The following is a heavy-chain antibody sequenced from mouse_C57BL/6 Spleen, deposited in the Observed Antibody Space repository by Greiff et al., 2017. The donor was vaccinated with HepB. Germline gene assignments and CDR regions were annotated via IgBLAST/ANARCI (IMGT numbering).Heavy chain of an antibody. CDR3: ASPYYGSSHWYFDV. J-gene: IGHJ1*03. CDR2: INPNNGGT. Sequence: VQLQQSGPELVKPGASVKISCKASGYTFTDYYMNWVKQSHGKSLEWIGDINPNNGGTSYNQKFKGKATLTVDKSSSKSYMELRSLTSEDSAVYYCASPYYGSSHWYFDVWGTGTTVTVSS. D-gene: IGHD1-1*01. V-gene: IGHV1-26*01. CDR1: GYTFTDYY.